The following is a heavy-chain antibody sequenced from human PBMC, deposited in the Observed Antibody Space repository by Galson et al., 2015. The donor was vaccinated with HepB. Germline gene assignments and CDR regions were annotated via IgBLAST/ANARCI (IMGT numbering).Heavy chain of an antibody. J-gene: IGHJ6*02. CDR2: ISVSGGST. CDR3: AKSSFVGCGGSSCNYGMDV. D-gene: IGHD6-13*01. CDR1: GFPFSRYA. V-gene: IGHV3-23*01. Sequence: SLRLSCAASGFPFSRYAMSWVRQAPGKGLEWVSSISVSGGSTYYADSVKGRVTISRDESKNTLYLQMNSLRAEGTAVYHCAKSSFVGCGGSSCNYGMDVWGQGTTVTVSS.